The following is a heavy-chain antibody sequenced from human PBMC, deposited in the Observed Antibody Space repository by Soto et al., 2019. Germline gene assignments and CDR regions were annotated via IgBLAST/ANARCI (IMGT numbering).Heavy chain of an antibody. CDR3: GRDEVRNGVGV. Sequence: AGSLRLSCEASGFTFSDFWMSWVRQAPGKWLEWVANIKGDGSEKRYVDSVRGRFTMSRDNAKNSVYLQMNSLRADDKGVYYCGRDEVRNGVGVWGQGTTVTVSS. J-gene: IGHJ6*02. CDR1: GFTFSDFW. CDR2: IKGDGSEK. V-gene: IGHV3-7*01.